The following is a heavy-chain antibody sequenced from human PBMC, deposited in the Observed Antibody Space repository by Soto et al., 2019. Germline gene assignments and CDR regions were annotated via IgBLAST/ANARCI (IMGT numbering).Heavy chain of an antibody. CDR3: ARHESGVSWSGGYYYYGMDV. J-gene: IGHJ6*02. D-gene: IGHD6-13*01. CDR2: IYYSGST. V-gene: IGHV4-39*01. Sequence: SETLSLTCTVSGGSISSSSYYWGWIRQPPGKGLEWIGSIYYSGSTYYNPSLKSRVPISVDTSKNQFSLKLSSVTAADTAVYHCARHESGVSWSGGYYYYGMDVWGQGTTVTVSS. CDR1: GGSISSSSYY.